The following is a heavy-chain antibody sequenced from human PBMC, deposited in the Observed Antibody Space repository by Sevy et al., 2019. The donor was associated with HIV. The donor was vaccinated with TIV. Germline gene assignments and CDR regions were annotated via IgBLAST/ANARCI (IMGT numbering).Heavy chain of an antibody. D-gene: IGHD5-18*01. CDR1: GFSFSHYW. J-gene: IGHJ4*02. CDR3: ARTRTVTAMAGFDY. Sequence: GGSLRLSCAASGFSFSHYWMHWVRQAPGKGLEWVANIKQDESEKYYVASVKGRFTISRDNAKNSVYLQMNSLRDEDTAVYHCARTRTVTAMAGFDYWGQGTLVTVSS. V-gene: IGHV3-7*01. CDR2: IKQDESEK.